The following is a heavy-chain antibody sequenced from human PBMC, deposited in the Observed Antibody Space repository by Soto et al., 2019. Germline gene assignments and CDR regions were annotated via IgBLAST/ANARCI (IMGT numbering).Heavy chain of an antibody. Sequence: QDQLVQSGAEVKKPGSSVKVSCKASGGTFSSHTFSWVRQAPGQGLEWMGRIIPALGTATYAQKFQGRVTITADESATTVYMELNRLRSEDTAVYYCARPDFGDYWYFDLWGRGTLVTVSS. J-gene: IGHJ2*01. V-gene: IGHV1-69*08. CDR2: IIPALGTA. D-gene: IGHD4-17*01. CDR1: GGTFSSHT. CDR3: ARPDFGDYWYFDL.